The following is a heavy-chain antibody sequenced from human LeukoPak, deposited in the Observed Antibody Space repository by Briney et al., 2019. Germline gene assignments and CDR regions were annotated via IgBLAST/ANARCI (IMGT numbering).Heavy chain of an antibody. J-gene: IGHJ3*02. CDR2: INAANGNT. CDR1: GYTFTTYA. V-gene: IGHV1-3*01. D-gene: IGHD3-22*01. Sequence: GASVKVSCKASGYTFTTYAMHWVRQAPGQRLEWMGWINAANGNTKYSQKFQGRVTITRDTSASTAYVELSSLRSEDTAVYYCARAPQLYYYDSSGYSAFDIWGQGTMVTVSS. CDR3: ARAPQLYYYDSSGYSAFDI.